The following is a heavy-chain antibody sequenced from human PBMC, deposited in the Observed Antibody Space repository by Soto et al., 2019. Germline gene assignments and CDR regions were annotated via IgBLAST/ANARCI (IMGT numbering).Heavy chain of an antibody. D-gene: IGHD7-27*01. CDR1: GFSFSISP. CDR3: ARDPKTSGGQHWAFNYLDS. J-gene: IGHJ4*02. V-gene: IGHV3-30-3*01. Sequence: QVQLVESGGGVVQPGRSLRLSCAASGFSFSISPMHWVRQAPGKGPEWVALISYDGTNKFYADSVKGRFTISRANSKSTLYLQVDSLRPEYAAVSYCARDPKTSGGQHWAFNYLDSWGQGTLVTVYS. CDR2: ISYDGTNK.